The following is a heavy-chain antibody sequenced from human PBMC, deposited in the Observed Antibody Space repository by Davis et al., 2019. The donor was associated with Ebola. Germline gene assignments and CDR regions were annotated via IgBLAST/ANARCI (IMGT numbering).Heavy chain of an antibody. CDR3: ARGQGSTNPPFDY. CDR2: MDHSGGS. V-gene: IGHV4-34*01. Sequence: PSETLPLTCAVSGASFTGNYWSWIRQPPGKGMEWIGEMDHSGGSNFNPSLKSRVTISLDTSKKQFSLKLSSVTAADTALYYCARGQGSTNPPFDYWGQGTLVTVSS. D-gene: IGHD2-15*01. J-gene: IGHJ4*02. CDR1: GASFTGNY.